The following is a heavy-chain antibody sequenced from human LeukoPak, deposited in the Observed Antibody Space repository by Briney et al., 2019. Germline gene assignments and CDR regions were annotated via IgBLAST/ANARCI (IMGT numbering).Heavy chain of an antibody. D-gene: IGHD6-13*01. V-gene: IGHV3-21*01. CDR1: GFTFSSYS. CDR2: ISSSSSYI. CDR3: ECSSSWNDAFDI. J-gene: IGHJ3*02. Sequence: PGGSLRLSCAASGFTFSSYSMNWVRQAPGKGLEWVSSISSSSSYIYYADSVKGRFTISRDNAKNSLYLQMNSLRAEDTAVYYCECSSSWNDAFDIWGQGTMVTVSS.